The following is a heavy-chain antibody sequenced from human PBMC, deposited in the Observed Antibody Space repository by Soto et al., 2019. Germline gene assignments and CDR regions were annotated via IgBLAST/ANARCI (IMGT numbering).Heavy chain of an antibody. Sequence: SETLSLTCTVSGASISRYYWSWIRQSPGKELEWIGYLYNTGSTIYNPSLKSRVTISVDTSKNQFSLKMNSLRAEDTAVYYCARQTARTGEWLSLYAPGMDVWGQGTTVNVSS. CDR2: LYNTGST. CDR3: ARQTARTGEWLSLYAPGMDV. D-gene: IGHD3-22*01. V-gene: IGHV4-59*12. J-gene: IGHJ6*02. CDR1: GASISRYY.